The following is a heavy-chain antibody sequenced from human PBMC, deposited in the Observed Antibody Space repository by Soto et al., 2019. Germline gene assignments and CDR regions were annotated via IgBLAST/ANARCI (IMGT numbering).Heavy chain of an antibody. CDR1: GFTFSSYA. CDR2: ISYDGSNK. V-gene: IGHV3-30-3*01. CDR3: ARSGPSSSWYWGYYGMDV. Sequence: GGSLRLSCAASGFTFSSYAMHWVRQAPGKGLEWVAVISYDGSNKYYADSVKGRFTISRDNSKNTLYLQMNSLRAEDTAVYCCARSGPSSSWYWGYYGMDVWGQGTTVTVSS. J-gene: IGHJ6*02. D-gene: IGHD6-13*01.